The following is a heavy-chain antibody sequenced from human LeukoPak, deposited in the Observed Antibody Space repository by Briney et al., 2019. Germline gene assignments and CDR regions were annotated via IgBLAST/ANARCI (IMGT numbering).Heavy chain of an antibody. Sequence: GGSLRLSCAASGFIFSSYSMNWVRQAPGKGLEWVSSISSSSSYIYYADSVKGRFTISRDNAKNSLYLQMNSLRAEDTAVYYCARDTFFYYDSSGYYATLDYWGQGTLVTVSS. J-gene: IGHJ4*02. CDR2: ISSSSSYI. CDR3: ARDTFFYYDSSGYYATLDY. D-gene: IGHD3-22*01. V-gene: IGHV3-21*01. CDR1: GFIFSSYS.